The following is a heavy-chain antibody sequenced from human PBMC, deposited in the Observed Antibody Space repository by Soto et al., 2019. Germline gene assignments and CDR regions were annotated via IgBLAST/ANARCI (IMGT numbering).Heavy chain of an antibody. D-gene: IGHD3-10*01. J-gene: IGHJ4*02. CDR2: ISGSGGST. V-gene: IGHV3-23*01. CDR3: AKDQLGLLWFGELLYEGDY. CDR1: GFTFSSYA. Sequence: GGSLRLSCAASGFTFSSYAMSWVRQAPGKGLEWVSAISGSGGSTYYADSVKGRFTISRDNSKNTLYLQMNSLRAEDTAVYYCAKDQLGLLWFGELLYEGDYWGQGTLVTVSS.